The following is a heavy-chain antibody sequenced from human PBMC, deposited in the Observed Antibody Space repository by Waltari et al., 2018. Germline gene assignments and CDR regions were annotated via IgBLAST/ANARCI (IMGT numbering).Heavy chain of an antibody. V-gene: IGHV3-23*01. J-gene: IGHJ4*02. CDR3: ARHLYSIDYLELAK. D-gene: IGHD3-22*01. CDR2: FSDSGVIT. CDR1: AFHFVSSA. Sequence: EEHLLESGGGLAQPGGSLRLSCAASAFHFVSSALSWVRQAPGKGLEWVSGFSDSGVITKYADSVKGRFTVSRDNSKNTVFLHLNSLRAEDTAIYYCARHLYSIDYLELAKWGQGTLVTVSS.